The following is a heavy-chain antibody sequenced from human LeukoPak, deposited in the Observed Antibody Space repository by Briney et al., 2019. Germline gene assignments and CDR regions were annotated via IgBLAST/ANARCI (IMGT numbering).Heavy chain of an antibody. CDR3: AREDVPAAVLGGGYYFDY. V-gene: IGHV4-30-4*01. CDR2: IYHTGTT. CDR1: GGSVSSGDYY. J-gene: IGHJ4*02. D-gene: IGHD2-2*01. Sequence: NPSQTLSLTCTVSGGSVSSGDYYWRWIRQPPGKGLEWIGYIYHTGTTHYNPSLKSRLTMSVDTSKNQFSLRLSSVTAADTAVYYCAREDVPAAVLGGGYYFDYWGQGALVTVSS.